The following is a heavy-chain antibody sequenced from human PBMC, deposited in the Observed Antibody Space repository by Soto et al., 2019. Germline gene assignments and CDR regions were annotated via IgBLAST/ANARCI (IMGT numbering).Heavy chain of an antibody. CDR2: IIPIFGTA. J-gene: IGHJ6*02. Sequence: QVQLVQSGAEVKKPGSSVKVSCKASGGTFSSYAIRWVRQAPGQGLEWMGGIIPIFGTANYAQKFQVRVTNTSDESTSTAYMELRSLRYEDTAVYYCARDVMATITRYYNYGMAVWGQGTTVTVS. V-gene: IGHV1-69*01. CDR3: ARDVMATITRYYNYGMAV. D-gene: IGHD5-12*01. CDR1: GGTFSSYA.